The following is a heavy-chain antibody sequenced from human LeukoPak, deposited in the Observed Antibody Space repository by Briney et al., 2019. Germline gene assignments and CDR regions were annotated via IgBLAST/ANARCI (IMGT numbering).Heavy chain of an antibody. V-gene: IGHV3-30*18. CDR2: TSYDGSNK. CDR1: GFTFSSYG. J-gene: IGHJ4*02. CDR3: SKRADSGYEYYFDY. Sequence: PGGSLRLSCAASGFTFSSYGMHWVRQAPGKGLEWVAVTSYDGSNKYYADSVKGRFTISRDNSKNTLYLQMNSLRPEDTAVYFCSKRADSGYEYYFDYWGQGTLVTVSS. D-gene: IGHD5-12*01.